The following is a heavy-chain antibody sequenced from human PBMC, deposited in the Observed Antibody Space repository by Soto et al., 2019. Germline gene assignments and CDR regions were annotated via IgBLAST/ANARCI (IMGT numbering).Heavy chain of an antibody. Sequence: SETLSLTCTVSCDSISGGASFWSWIRQPPGKGLEWIANVYYSGSSYYNPSLKSRLTISVDTTKNQFSLQLRSMTAADTAVYYCAKLSCTSSTCYFPGWFDPWGQGTLVTVSS. CDR2: VYYSGSS. V-gene: IGHV4-31*03. D-gene: IGHD2-2*01. J-gene: IGHJ5*02. CDR3: AKLSCTSSTCYFPGWFDP. CDR1: CDSISGGASF.